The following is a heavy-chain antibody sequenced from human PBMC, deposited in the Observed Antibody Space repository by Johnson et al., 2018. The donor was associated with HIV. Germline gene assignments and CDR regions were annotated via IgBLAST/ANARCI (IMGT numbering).Heavy chain of an antibody. CDR3: ARDQKVQPSGYLDAFDI. CDR2: IRSDGSNK. Sequence: QVQLVESGGGVVQPGGSLRLSCAASGFTFSTYGMHWVRQAPGKGLEWVAFIRSDGSNKYYADSVKGRFTISRDNAKNSLYLQMNSLRAEDTAVYYCARDQKVQPSGYLDAFDIWGQGTMVTVSS. V-gene: IGHV3-30*02. D-gene: IGHD5-12*01. CDR1: GFTFSTYG. J-gene: IGHJ3*02.